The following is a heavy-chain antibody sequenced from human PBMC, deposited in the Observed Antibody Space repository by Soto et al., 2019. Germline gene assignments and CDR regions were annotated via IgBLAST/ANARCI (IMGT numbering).Heavy chain of an antibody. D-gene: IGHD5-12*01. CDR2: ISYDGSNK. CDR3: AKDQPGKRWLQFDY. J-gene: IGHJ4*02. V-gene: IGHV3-30*18. Sequence: PGGSLRLSCAASGFTFSSYGMHWVRQAPGKGLEWVAVISYDGSNKYYADSVKGRFTISRDNSKNTLYLQMNSLRAEDTAVYYCAKDQPGKRWLQFDYWGKGTLVTVSS. CDR1: GFTFSSYG.